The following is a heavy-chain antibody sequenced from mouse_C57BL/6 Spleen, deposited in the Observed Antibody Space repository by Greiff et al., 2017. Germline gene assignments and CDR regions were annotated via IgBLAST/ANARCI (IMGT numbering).Heavy chain of an antibody. CDR1: GYTFTSYW. V-gene: IGHV1-61*01. J-gene: IGHJ4*01. CDR2: IYPSDSET. CDR3: ARRSAKAGEYDGMAY. D-gene: IGHD3-2*02. Sequence: QVQLQQPGAELVRPGSSVKLSCKASGYTFTSYWLDWVKQRPGQGLEWIGHIYPSDSETHYNQKFKDKATLTVDKSSSTAYMQLSRQPSGESAVYYCARRSAKAGEYDGMAYWGQGTSVTVSS.